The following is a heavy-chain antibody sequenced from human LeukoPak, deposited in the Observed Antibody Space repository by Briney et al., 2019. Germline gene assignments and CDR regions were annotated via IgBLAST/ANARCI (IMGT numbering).Heavy chain of an antibody. CDR1: GYTLTELS. J-gene: IGHJ4*02. CDR3: ATAVAEGSYFDY. Sequence: ASVKVSCKVSGYTLTELSMHWVRQAPGKGLEWMGGFDPEDGETIYAQKFQGRVTMTEDTSTDTAYMELSSPRSEDTAVYYCATAVAEGSYFDYWGQGTLVTVSS. D-gene: IGHD2-15*01. V-gene: IGHV1-24*01. CDR2: FDPEDGET.